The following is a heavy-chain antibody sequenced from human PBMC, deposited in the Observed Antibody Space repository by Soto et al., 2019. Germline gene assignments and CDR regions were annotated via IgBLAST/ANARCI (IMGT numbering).Heavy chain of an antibody. D-gene: IGHD3-16*01. Sequence: PGGSLRLSCKASGFSFSDYAMTWVRQAPGKGLELVSYVNPGGDVTNYIESVKGRFTISRDNAKNSLYLHMNSLRAEDTAVYYCTRDPRITDFWGQGTLVTVSS. CDR2: VNPGGDVT. V-gene: IGHV3-11*01. CDR1: GFSFSDYA. J-gene: IGHJ4*02. CDR3: TRDPRITDF.